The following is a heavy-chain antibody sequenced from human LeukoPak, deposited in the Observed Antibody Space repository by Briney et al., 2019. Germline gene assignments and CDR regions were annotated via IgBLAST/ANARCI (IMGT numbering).Heavy chain of an antibody. J-gene: IGHJ3*02. CDR1: GGSISSYY. Sequence: SETLSLTCTVSGGSISSYYWSWIRQPPGKGLEWIGYIYYSGSTNYNPSLKSRVTISVDTSKNQFSLKLSSVTAAGTAVYYCARESPKDAFDIWGQGTMVTVSS. V-gene: IGHV4-59*12. CDR2: IYYSGST. CDR3: ARESPKDAFDI.